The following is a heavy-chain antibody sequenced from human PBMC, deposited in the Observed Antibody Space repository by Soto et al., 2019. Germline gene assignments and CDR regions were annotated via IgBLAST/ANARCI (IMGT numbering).Heavy chain of an antibody. J-gene: IGHJ2*01. CDR3: ARTLFRDGTDWYFDL. V-gene: IGHV3-21*01. CDR1: GFTFSSYS. CDR2: ISSSSSYI. Sequence: GGSLRLSCAASGFTFSSYSMNWVRQAPGKGLEWVSSISSSSSYIYYADSVKGRFTISRDNAKNSLYLQMNSLRAEDTAVYYCARTLFRDGTDWYFDLWGRGTLVTVSS. D-gene: IGHD1-26*01.